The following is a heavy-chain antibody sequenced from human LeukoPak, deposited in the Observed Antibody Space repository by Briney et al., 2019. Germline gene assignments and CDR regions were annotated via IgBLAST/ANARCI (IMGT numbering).Heavy chain of an antibody. J-gene: IGHJ4*02. CDR1: GYTFTSYA. Sequence: EASVKVSCKASGYTFTSYAMNWVRQAPGQGLEWMGWINTNTGNPTYAQGFTGRFVFSLDTSVSTAYLQISSLKAEDTAVYYCARGAIVGATRGIFDYWGQGTLVTVSS. D-gene: IGHD1-26*01. CDR3: ARGAIVGATRGIFDY. V-gene: IGHV7-4-1*02. CDR2: INTNTGNP.